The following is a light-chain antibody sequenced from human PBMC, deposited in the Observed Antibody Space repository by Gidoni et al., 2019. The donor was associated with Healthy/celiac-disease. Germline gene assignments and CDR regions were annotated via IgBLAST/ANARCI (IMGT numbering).Light chain of an antibody. CDR3: QGWDSRSDLVV. J-gene: IGLJ2*01. V-gene: IGLV3-21*02. Sequence: SYVLTQPPSVPVAPGQTARITCGGNNIGSKSVHWYQQKPGQAPVLVVYDDSDRPSGIPERFSGSNAGNKATLTISRVEAGDEADYYCQGWDSRSDLVVFGGGTKLTGL. CDR1: NIGSKS. CDR2: DDS.